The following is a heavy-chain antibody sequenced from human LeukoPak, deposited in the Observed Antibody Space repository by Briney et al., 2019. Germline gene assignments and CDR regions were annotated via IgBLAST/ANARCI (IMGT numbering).Heavy chain of an antibody. J-gene: IGHJ4*02. CDR1: GVSINSSSW. Sequence: SETLSLTCAVYGVSINSSSWWSWVRQSPGKGLEWIGYIYYSGSTNYNPSLKSRVTISVDTSKTQFSLKLSSVTAADTAVYYCASTSGIVGATPIDYWGQGTLVTVSS. CDR2: IYYSGST. D-gene: IGHD1-26*01. V-gene: IGHV4-59*01. CDR3: ASTSGIVGATPIDY.